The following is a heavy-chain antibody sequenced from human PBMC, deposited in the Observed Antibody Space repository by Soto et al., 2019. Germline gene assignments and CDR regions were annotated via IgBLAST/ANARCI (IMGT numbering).Heavy chain of an antibody. CDR1: GLTFITYA. Sequence: QVQLVESGGGVVQPGGSLRLSCAASGLTFITYAMYWVRQAPGKGLEWVAVISYDGNNKYYADSVKGRFTISRDNSKNTLYLQMNSLRPEDTAVYYCAREDIWGQGTLVTVSS. J-gene: IGHJ3*02. CDR3: AREDI. V-gene: IGHV3-30-3*01. CDR2: ISYDGNNK.